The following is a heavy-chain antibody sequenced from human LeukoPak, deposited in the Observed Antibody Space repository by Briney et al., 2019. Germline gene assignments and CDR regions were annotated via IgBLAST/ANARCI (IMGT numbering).Heavy chain of an antibody. CDR2: INAGNGNT. CDR3: ARVWGSYRGSNGMDV. J-gene: IGHJ6*02. V-gene: IGHV1-3*01. Sequence: ASVKVSCKASGYTFTSYAMHWVRQAPGQRLEWMGWINAGNGNTKYSQKFQGRVTITRDTSAGTAYMELSSLRSEDTAVYYCARVWGSYRGSNGMDVWGQGTTVTVSS. D-gene: IGHD3-16*02. CDR1: GYTFTSYA.